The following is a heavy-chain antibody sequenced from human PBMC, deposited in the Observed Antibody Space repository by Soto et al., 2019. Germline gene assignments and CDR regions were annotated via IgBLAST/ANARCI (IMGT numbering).Heavy chain of an antibody. CDR3: AMVDNYVTPTPQDV. CDR1: GYIFVNYG. Sequence: QVQLVQSGDEVRKPGSSVKVSCKASGYIFVNYGIAWVRQAPGQGLEWMGWISTYSGNTHYASKVQGRLTMTTDTFTSTAYMDLGRLTSDDTAVYYCAMVDNYVTPTPQDVWGQWTTVTVSS. V-gene: IGHV1-18*01. CDR2: ISTYSGNT. J-gene: IGHJ6*02. D-gene: IGHD3-16*01.